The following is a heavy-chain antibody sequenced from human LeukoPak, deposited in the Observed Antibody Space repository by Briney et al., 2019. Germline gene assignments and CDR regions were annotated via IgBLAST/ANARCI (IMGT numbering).Heavy chain of an antibody. CDR2: IIPIFGTA. CDR3: ARDGAHDYGDWDAFDI. J-gene: IGHJ3*02. V-gene: IGHV1-69*05. Sequence: SVKVSCKASGGTFSSYAISWVRQAPGQGLEWMGGIIPIFGTANYAQKFQGGVTITTDESTSTAYMELSSLRSEDTAVYYCARDGAHDYGDWDAFDIWGQGTMVTVSS. D-gene: IGHD4-17*01. CDR1: GGTFSSYA.